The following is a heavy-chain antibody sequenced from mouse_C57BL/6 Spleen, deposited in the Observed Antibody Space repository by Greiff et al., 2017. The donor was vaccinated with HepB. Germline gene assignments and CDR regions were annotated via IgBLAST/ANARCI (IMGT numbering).Heavy chain of an antibody. CDR1: GFTFSSYA. CDR2: ISDGGSYT. CDR3: ARSIYYYGSGYFDV. Sequence: EVQVVESGGGLVKPGGSLKLSCAASGFTFSSYAMSWVRQTPEKRLEWVATISDGGSYTYYPDNVKGRFTISRDNAKNNLYLQMSHLKSEDTAMYYCARSIYYYGSGYFDVWGTGTTVTVSS. J-gene: IGHJ1*03. V-gene: IGHV5-4*01. D-gene: IGHD1-1*01.